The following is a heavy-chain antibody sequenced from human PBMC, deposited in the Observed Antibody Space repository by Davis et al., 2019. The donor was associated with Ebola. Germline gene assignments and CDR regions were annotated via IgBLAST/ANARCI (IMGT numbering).Heavy chain of an antibody. V-gene: IGHV3-23*01. CDR2: ISGNGDRT. CDR3: AKVLSGSYPLDY. Sequence: PGGSLRLSCTTSGFTFSTYALSWVRQAPGKGLEWVASISGNGDRTFYADSVKGRFTISRDNSKNTLYLQMNSLRAEDTAVYYCAKVLSGSYPLDYWGQGTLVTVSS. D-gene: IGHD1-26*01. CDR1: GFTFSTYA. J-gene: IGHJ4*02.